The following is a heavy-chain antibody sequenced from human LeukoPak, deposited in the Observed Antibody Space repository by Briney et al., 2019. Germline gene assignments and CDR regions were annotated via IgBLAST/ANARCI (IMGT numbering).Heavy chain of an antibody. Sequence: AASVTVSCKASGGTFSSYAISWVRQAPGQGLEWMGGIIPIFGTANYAQKFQGRVTITTDESTSTAYMELSSLRSEDTAVYYCARARYSGYSFDPWGQGTLVTVSS. J-gene: IGHJ5*02. CDR3: ARARYSGYSFDP. CDR1: GGTFSSYA. V-gene: IGHV1-69*05. D-gene: IGHD5-12*01. CDR2: IIPIFGTA.